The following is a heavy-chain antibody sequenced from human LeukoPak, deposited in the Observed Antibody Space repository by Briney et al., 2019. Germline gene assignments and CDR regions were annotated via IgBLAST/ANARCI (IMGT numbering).Heavy chain of an antibody. CDR1: GGSISSYY. CDR2: IYYSGST. Sequence: SETLSLTCTVSGGSISSYYWSWIRQPPGKGLEWIGYIYYSGSTNYNPSLKSRVTISVDTSKNQFSLKLSSVTAADTAVYYCARVIKGDYAFVRYYYMDVWGKGTTVTVSS. D-gene: IGHD4-17*01. J-gene: IGHJ6*03. CDR3: ARVIKGDYAFVRYYYMDV. V-gene: IGHV4-59*12.